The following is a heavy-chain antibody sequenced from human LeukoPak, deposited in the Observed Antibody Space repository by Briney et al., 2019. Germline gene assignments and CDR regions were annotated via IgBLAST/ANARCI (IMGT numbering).Heavy chain of an antibody. J-gene: IGHJ4*02. CDR1: GFTFSNYG. Sequence: GGSLRLSCAASGFTFSNYGMHWVRQAPGKGLEWVAFIRYDGSNKYQADSVKGRFTISRDNSKNTLYLLMNSLRAEDTAVYYCAKGRYYNILTGYYVRRGLDYWGQGTLVTVSS. D-gene: IGHD3-9*01. CDR3: AKGRYYNILTGYYVRRGLDY. CDR2: IRYDGSNK. V-gene: IGHV3-30*02.